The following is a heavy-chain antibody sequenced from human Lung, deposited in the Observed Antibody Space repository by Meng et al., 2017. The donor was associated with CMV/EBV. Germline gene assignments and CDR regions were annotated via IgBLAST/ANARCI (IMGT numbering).Heavy chain of an antibody. CDR3: AKARLSSRAMDF. J-gene: IGHJ6*02. D-gene: IGHD2/OR15-2a*01. CDR2: ISHSGTT. CDR1: GESLSGYY. Sequence: LSCAVYGESLSGYYWTWIRQPPGKGLEWIGEISHSGTTNYNPSLKSRVFISVDTSKNQLSLNLTPVTAADTAVYYCAKARLSSRAMDFLGQGTPVTVSS. V-gene: IGHV4-34*01.